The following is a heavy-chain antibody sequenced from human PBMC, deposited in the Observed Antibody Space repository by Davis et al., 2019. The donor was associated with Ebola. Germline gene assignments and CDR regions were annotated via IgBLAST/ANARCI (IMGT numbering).Heavy chain of an antibody. CDR2: ISSDGSLT. CDR3: VAANYYGMDV. V-gene: IGHV3-74*01. Sequence: PGGSLRLSCAASGFTFNNHWMHWVRQAPGKGLVWVSRISSDGSLTSYADSVKGRFTISRDNAKHALYLQMNSLRVEDTALYYCVAANYYGMDVWGQGTAVTVS. J-gene: IGHJ6*02. D-gene: IGHD6-25*01. CDR1: GFTFNNHW.